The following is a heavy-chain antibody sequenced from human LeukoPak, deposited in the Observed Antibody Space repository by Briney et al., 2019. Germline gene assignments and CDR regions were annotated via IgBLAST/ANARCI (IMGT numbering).Heavy chain of an antibody. J-gene: IGHJ4*02. CDR2: ISYDGSNK. V-gene: IGHV3-30*18. D-gene: IGHD2-15*01. Sequence: GGSLRLSCAASGFTFSSYAMSWVRQAPGKGLEWVAVISYDGSNKYYADSVKGRFTISRDNSKNTLYLQMNSLRAEDTAVYYCAKEAYLGAIYCSGGSCYSGGHFDYWGQGTLVTVSS. CDR1: GFTFSSYA. CDR3: AKEAYLGAIYCSGGSCYSGGHFDY.